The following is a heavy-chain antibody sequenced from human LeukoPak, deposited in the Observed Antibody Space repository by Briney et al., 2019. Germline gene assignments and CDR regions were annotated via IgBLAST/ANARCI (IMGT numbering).Heavy chain of an antibody. V-gene: IGHV3-30*04. CDR2: ISYDGSNK. CDR1: GFTFSSYA. Sequence: PGGSPRLSCAASGFTFSSYAMHWVRQAPGKGLEWVAVISYDGSNKYYADSVKGRFTISRDNSKNTLYLQMNSLRAEDTAVHYCASDGVRYSGYDAYYFDYWGQGTLVTVSS. D-gene: IGHD5-12*01. J-gene: IGHJ4*02. CDR3: ASDGVRYSGYDAYYFDY.